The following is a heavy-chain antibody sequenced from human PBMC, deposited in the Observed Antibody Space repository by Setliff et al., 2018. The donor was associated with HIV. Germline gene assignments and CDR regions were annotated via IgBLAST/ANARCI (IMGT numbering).Heavy chain of an antibody. D-gene: IGHD5-18*01. CDR3: ARVGSVIQVTLFGMDV. V-gene: IGHV4-31*03. Sequence: KPSETLSLTCSLAGGSISRVGYYWSWIRQHPGKGLEWIGYITYSGSTYYNPSLMSRVSISPDTSKNQFSLKLTSVTAADTAVYYCARVGSVIQVTLFGMDVWGQGTTVTVSS. CDR2: ITYSGST. CDR1: GGSISRVGYY. J-gene: IGHJ6*02.